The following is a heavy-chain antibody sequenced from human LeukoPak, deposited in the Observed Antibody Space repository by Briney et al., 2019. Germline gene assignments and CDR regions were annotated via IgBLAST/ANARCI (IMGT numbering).Heavy chain of an antibody. CDR3: ASITVDTAMVYFDY. CDR1: AGSITTYY. J-gene: IGHJ4*02. V-gene: IGHV4-59*08. CDR2: IYYSGST. Sequence: SETLSLTCIATAGSITTYYGTSVRQPPGKGLEWVGYIYYSGSTNYNPSLKSRVTLSVDTPKNQFSLKLSSVTAARTALDYCASITVDTAMVYFDYWGQGTLVTVSS. D-gene: IGHD5-18*01.